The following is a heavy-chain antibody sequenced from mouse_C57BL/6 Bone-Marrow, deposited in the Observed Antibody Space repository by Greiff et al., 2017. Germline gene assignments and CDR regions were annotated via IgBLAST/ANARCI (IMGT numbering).Heavy chain of an antibody. J-gene: IGHJ1*03. D-gene: IGHD2-4*01. CDR2: ISDGGSYT. Sequence: EVQGVESGGGLVKPGGSLKLSCAASGFTFSSYAMSWVRQTPEKRLEWVATISDGGSYTYYPDNVKGRFTISRDNAKNNLYLQMSHLKSEDTAMYYGASEGDYDAGWYFDVWGTGTTVTVSS. CDR1: GFTFSSYA. CDR3: ASEGDYDAGWYFDV. V-gene: IGHV5-4*01.